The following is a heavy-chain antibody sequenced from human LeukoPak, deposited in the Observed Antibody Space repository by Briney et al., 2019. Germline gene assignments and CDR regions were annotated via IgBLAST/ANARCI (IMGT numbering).Heavy chain of an antibody. J-gene: IGHJ4*02. CDR1: GGSLSDSY. Sequence: PSETLSLTCTVSGGSLSDSYWTWIRQTPGKGLEWIGCIYYRGTAYYNPSLRSRVTISVDTSKNQFSLKVTSVTAADTAVFYCARGSGSRPFDYWGQGTLVTVSS. V-gene: IGHV4-59*01. CDR2: IYYRGTA. CDR3: ARGSGSRPFDY. D-gene: IGHD1-26*01.